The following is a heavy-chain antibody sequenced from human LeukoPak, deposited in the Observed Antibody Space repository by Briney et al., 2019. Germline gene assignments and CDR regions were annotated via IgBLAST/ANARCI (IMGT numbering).Heavy chain of an antibody. J-gene: IGHJ4*02. CDR2: FDPEDVET. Sequence: GVSVKVSCKVSGYTLTELAIHWVRQAPGKGLEWMGGFDPEDVETIYAQKFQGRVTMTEDTYTDTAYMELSSLRSEDTAVYYCATYSGYAAYWGQGTLVSVSS. V-gene: IGHV1-24*01. CDR3: ATYSGYAAY. D-gene: IGHD5-12*01. CDR1: GYTLTELA.